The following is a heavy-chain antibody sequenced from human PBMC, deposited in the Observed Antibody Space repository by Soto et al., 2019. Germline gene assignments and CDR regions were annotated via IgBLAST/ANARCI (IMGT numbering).Heavy chain of an antibody. V-gene: IGHV3-30-3*01. CDR3: ARDPQLITTAHFDI. CDR1: GFPFGNFA. Sequence: QVQLVESGGGVVQPGGSLRLSCAASGFPFGNFAMHWVRQAPGKGLEWVALTSFDGTNKYYGDSVKGRFTISRDNTNNILYLQMNSLRLDDTAVYYCARDPQLITTAHFDIWGQGTMVTLSS. CDR2: TSFDGTNK. J-gene: IGHJ3*02. D-gene: IGHD5-18*01.